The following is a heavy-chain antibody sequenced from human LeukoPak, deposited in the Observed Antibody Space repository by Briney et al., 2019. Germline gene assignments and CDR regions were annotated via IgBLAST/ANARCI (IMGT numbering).Heavy chain of an antibody. J-gene: IGHJ4*02. CDR3: AKESFHYYDSSGYYFDY. V-gene: IGHV3-9*01. CDR1: GFTFDDYA. CDR2: ISWNSGSI. D-gene: IGHD3-22*01. Sequence: PGGSLRLSCAASGFTFDDYAMHWVRQAPGKGLEWVSGISWNSGSIGYADSVKGRFTISRDNSKNTLYLQMNSLRAEDTAVYYCAKESFHYYDSSGYYFDYWGQGTLVTVSS.